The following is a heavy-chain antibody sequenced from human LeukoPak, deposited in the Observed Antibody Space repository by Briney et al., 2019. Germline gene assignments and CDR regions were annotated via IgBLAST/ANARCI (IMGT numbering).Heavy chain of an antibody. V-gene: IGHV3-23*01. CDR3: AKELFVGNTGDTFDI. CDR1: GFSFSTYV. J-gene: IGHJ3*02. Sequence: GGSLRLSCAASGFSFSTYVMTRVRQAPGKGLEWVSTISAAGDSTYYSDSVKGRFTVSRDNSKSALFLQMNSLRAEDTAVYYCAKELFVGNTGDTFDIWGQGTMVTVSS. D-gene: IGHD3-16*01. CDR2: ISAAGDST.